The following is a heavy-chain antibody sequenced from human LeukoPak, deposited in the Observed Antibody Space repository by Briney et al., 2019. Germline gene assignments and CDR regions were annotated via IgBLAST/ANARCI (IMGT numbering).Heavy chain of an antibody. Sequence: GGSLRLSCAASGFTFSSYWMSWVRQAPGKGLEWVANIKQDGSEKYYVDSVKGRFTISRDNAKNSLYLQMNSLRAEDTAVYYCVSGSLQSGYNFDYWGQGALVTVSS. D-gene: IGHD3-3*01. CDR1: GFTFSSYW. V-gene: IGHV3-7*03. CDR2: IKQDGSEK. CDR3: VSGSLQSGYNFDY. J-gene: IGHJ4*02.